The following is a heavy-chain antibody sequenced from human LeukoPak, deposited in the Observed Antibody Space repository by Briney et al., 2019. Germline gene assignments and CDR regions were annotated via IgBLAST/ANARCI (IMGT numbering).Heavy chain of an antibody. CDR2: IYSDGSGT. V-gene: IGHV3-74*01. CDR1: GFTFSSYW. J-gene: IGHJ3*02. D-gene: IGHD3-10*01. Sequence: GGSLRLSCAASGFTFSSYWMHWVRQAPGKGLVWVSRIYSDGSGTSYAEYVKGRFTISRDNAKNTLFLQMNSLTAEDTAVYYCATDRGHAFDIWGQGAMVTVS. CDR3: ATDRGHAFDI.